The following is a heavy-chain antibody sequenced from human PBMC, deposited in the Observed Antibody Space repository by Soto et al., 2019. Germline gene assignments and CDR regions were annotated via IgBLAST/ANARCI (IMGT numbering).Heavy chain of an antibody. Sequence: QVQLVQSGAEVKKPGSSVKVSCKASGGTFSSYAISWVRQAPGHGLEWLGGIIPIFGTANYAQKFQGRVTMTADESTSPAYMELSSRRAEDTAVYYGARAGSGSTMTVVTYGMDVWGQGTTVTVSS. D-gene: IGHD3-22*01. CDR2: IIPIFGTA. V-gene: IGHV1-69*01. J-gene: IGHJ6*02. CDR3: ARAGSGSTMTVVTYGMDV. CDR1: GGTFSSYA.